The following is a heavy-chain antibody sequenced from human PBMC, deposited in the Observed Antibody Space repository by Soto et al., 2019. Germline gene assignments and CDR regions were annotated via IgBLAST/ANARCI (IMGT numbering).Heavy chain of an antibody. D-gene: IGHD5-12*01. J-gene: IGHJ3*02. V-gene: IGHV3-9*01. CDR3: AKVGRDGYNSAFDI. CDR2: ISWNSGSI. CDR1: GFTFDDYA. Sequence: EVQLVESGGGLVQPGRSLRLSCAASGFTFDDYAMHWVRQAPGKGLEWVSGISWNSGSIGYADSVKGRFTISRDNARNSLYLQMNSLRAEDTALYYCAKVGRDGYNSAFDIWGQGTMVTVSS.